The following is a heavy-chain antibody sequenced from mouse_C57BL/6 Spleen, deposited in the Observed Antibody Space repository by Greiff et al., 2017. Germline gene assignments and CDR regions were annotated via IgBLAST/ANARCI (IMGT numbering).Heavy chain of an antibody. V-gene: IGHV1-81*01. J-gene: IGHJ4*01. Sequence: QVQLQQSGAELARPGASVKLSCKASGYTFTSYGISWVKQRTGQGLEWIGEIYPRSGNTYYNEKFKGKATLTADKSSSTAYMELRSLTSEDAAVYFCAPSPITTVEAMDYWGQGTSVTVSS. CDR1: GYTFTSYG. D-gene: IGHD1-1*01. CDR3: APSPITTVEAMDY. CDR2: IYPRSGNT.